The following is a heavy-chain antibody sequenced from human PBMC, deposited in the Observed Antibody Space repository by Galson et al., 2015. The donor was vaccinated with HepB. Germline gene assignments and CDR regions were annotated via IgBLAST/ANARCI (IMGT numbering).Heavy chain of an antibody. CDR1: GYTFTSYY. CDR2: INPSGGST. V-gene: IGHV1-46*01. J-gene: IGHJ5*02. CDR3: ARAYDSSGYLFEPNWFDP. D-gene: IGHD3-22*01. Sequence: SVKVSCKASGYTFTSYYMHWVRQAPGQGLEWMGIINPSGGSTSYAQKFQGRVTMTRDTSTSTVYMELSSLRSADTAVYYCARAYDSSGYLFEPNWFDPWGQGTLVTVSS.